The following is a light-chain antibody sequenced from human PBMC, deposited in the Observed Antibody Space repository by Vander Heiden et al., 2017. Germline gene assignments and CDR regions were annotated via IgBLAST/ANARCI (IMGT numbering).Light chain of an antibody. CDR1: QGISSY. CDR3: QQEDSYPYT. V-gene: IGKV1-8*01. CDR2: AAS. Sequence: AIRMTQSPSSFSASTGDRVTITCRASQGISSYLAWYQQKPGKAPKLLIYAASTLQSGVPSSFSGSGSGTDFTLTISCLQSEDFATYYCQQEDSYPYTFGQGTKLEIK. J-gene: IGKJ2*01.